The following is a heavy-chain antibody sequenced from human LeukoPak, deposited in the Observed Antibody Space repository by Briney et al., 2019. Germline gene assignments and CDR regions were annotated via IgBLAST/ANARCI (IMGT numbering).Heavy chain of an antibody. CDR2: LYTSGST. CDR3: ARETYYYASGSYSDYYAMDV. J-gene: IGHJ6*02. Sequence: SETLSLTCTVSGASISGFYWSWIRQPAEKGLEWIERLYTSGSTNYNPSLKGRVTMSVDTSKSQFSLQLDSVTAADTAVYYCARETYYYASGSYSDYYAMDVWGQGTTVTVSS. V-gene: IGHV4-4*07. CDR1: GASISGFY. D-gene: IGHD3-10*01.